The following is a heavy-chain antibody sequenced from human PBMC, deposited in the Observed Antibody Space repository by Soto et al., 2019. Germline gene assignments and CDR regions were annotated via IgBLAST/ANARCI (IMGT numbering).Heavy chain of an antibody. V-gene: IGHV4-34*01. D-gene: IGHD3-3*02. CDR3: ARGGFSRRRNYYYYYYMDV. CDR2: INHSGST. CDR1: GGSFSGYY. J-gene: IGHJ6*03. Sequence: PSETLSLTCAVYGGSFSGYYWSWIRQPPGKGLEWIGEINHSGSTNYNPSLESRVTISVDTSKNQFSLKLSSVTAADTAVYYCARGGFSRRRNYYYYYYMDVWGKGTKVTVSS.